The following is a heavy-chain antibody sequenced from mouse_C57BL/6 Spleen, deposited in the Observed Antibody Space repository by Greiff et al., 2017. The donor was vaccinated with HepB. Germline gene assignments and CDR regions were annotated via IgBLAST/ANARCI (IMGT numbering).Heavy chain of an antibody. Sequence: VQLQQSGPELVKPGASVKISCKASGYAFSSSWMNWVKQRPGKGLEWIGRIYPGDGDTNYNGKFKGKATLTADKSSSTAYMQLSSLTSEDSAVYFCARGHDGYEGDYWGQGTTLTVSS. CDR1: GYAFSSSW. V-gene: IGHV1-82*01. CDR3: ARGHDGYEGDY. CDR2: IYPGDGDT. D-gene: IGHD2-3*01. J-gene: IGHJ2*01.